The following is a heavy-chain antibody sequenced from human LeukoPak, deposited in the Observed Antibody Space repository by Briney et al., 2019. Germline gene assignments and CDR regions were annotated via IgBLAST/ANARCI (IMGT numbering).Heavy chain of an antibody. J-gene: IGHJ6*02. V-gene: IGHV1-69*13. CDR1: GGTFSSYA. CDR3: ARSSRGGYYCYGMDV. Sequence: SVKVSCKASGGTFSSYAISWVRQAPGQGLEWMGGIIPIFSTANYAQKFQGRVTITADESTSTAYMELSSLRSEDTAVYYCARSSRGGYYCYGMDVWGQGTTVTVSS. CDR2: IIPIFSTA. D-gene: IGHD2-2*01.